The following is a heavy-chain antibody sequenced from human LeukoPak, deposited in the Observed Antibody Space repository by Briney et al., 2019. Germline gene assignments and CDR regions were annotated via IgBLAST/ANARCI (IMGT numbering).Heavy chain of an antibody. D-gene: IGHD1-26*01. V-gene: IGHV4-39*07. CDR2: IYYSGNT. Sequence: PSETLSLTCTVSGGSISSSTYYWGWIRQPPGKGLEWIGSIYYSGNTYYNPSLQSRVTMSLDESKNQLSLDLASVTAADTAVYYCSRESGAFSPFGYWGQGTLVTVHS. CDR1: GGSISSSTYY. J-gene: IGHJ4*02. CDR3: SRESGAFSPFGY.